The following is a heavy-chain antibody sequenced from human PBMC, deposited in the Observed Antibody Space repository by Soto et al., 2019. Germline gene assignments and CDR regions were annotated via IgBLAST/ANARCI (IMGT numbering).Heavy chain of an antibody. J-gene: IGHJ4*02. CDR3: AREKGPFSVVVADQVTPKHPLDY. D-gene: IGHD2-21*02. V-gene: IGHV3-21*01. CDR2: ISSSSSYI. CDR1: GFTFSSYS. Sequence: PGGSLRLSCAASGFTFSSYSMNWVRQAPGKGLEWVSSISSSSSYIYYADSVKGRFTISRDNAKNSLYLQMNSLRAEDTAVYYCAREKGPFSVVVADQVTPKHPLDYWGQGTLVTVSS.